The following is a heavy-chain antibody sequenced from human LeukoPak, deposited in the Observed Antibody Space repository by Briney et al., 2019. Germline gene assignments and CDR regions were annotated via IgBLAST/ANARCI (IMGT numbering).Heavy chain of an antibody. CDR3: ANTLRYFDWLPPLDY. J-gene: IGHJ4*02. V-gene: IGHV3-30*02. D-gene: IGHD3-9*01. CDR1: GFTFSGSA. CDR2: IRYDGSNK. Sequence: PGGSLRLSCAASGFTFSGSAMHWVRQAPGKGLEWVAFIRYDGSNKYYADSVKGRFTISRDNSKNTLYLQMNSLRAEDTAVYYCANTLRYFDWLPPLDYWGQGTLVTVSS.